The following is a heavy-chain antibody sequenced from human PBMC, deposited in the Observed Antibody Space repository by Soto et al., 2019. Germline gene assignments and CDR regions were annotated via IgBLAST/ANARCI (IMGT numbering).Heavy chain of an antibody. CDR3: ARDVWETTSRYYGLDL. J-gene: IGHJ6*02. V-gene: IGHV3-23*01. CDR2: ISGSGGTT. D-gene: IGHD1-26*01. CDR1: GFTFSSYA. Sequence: GGSLRLSCAASGFTFSSYAMTWVRQAPGKRLEWVSGISGSGGTTSYTDSVKGRFTISRDNSKKTLFLEMKSLGVEDTAVYFCARDVWETTSRYYGLDLWGLGTTVTVSS.